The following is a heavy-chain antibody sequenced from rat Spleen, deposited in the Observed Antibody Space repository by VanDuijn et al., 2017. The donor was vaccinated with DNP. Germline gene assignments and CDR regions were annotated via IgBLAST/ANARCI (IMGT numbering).Heavy chain of an antibody. CDR1: GFTFNNYW. V-gene: IGHV5-31*01. J-gene: IGHJ4*01. Sequence: EVQVVESGGGLVQPGRSLKLSCAASGFTFNNYWMTWIRQVPGEGLEWVASISSSGGSTYYPDSVKGRFTISRDNAKNTLYLQMNSLRSEDTATYYCATFGYYSGDSYYAMDAWGQGTSVTVSS. D-gene: IGHD1-1*01. CDR2: ISSSGGST. CDR3: ATFGYYSGDSYYAMDA.